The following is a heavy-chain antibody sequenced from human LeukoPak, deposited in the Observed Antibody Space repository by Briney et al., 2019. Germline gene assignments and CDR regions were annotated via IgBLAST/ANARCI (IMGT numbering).Heavy chain of an antibody. CDR1: GGTFSSYA. CDR3: ARVSAMVRGVKDSNWFDP. CDR2: IIPIFGTA. J-gene: IGHJ5*02. V-gene: IGHV1-69*05. Sequence: SVKVSCKASGGTFSSYAISWLRQAPGQGLEWMGRIIPIFGTANYAQKFQGRVTITTDESTSTAYMELSSLRSEDTAVYYCARVSAMVRGVKDSNWFDPWGQGTLVTVSS. D-gene: IGHD3-10*01.